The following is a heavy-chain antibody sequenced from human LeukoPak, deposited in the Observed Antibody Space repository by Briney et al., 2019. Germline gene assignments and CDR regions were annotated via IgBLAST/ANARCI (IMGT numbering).Heavy chain of an antibody. CDR2: ISAYNGNT. Sequence: ASVKVSCKASGYTFTSYGISWVRQAPGQGLEWMGWISAYNGNTNYAQKLQGRVTMTTDTSTSTAYMELSSLRSEDTAVYYCARDGGYDGDEPREMDYWGQGTLVTVPS. CDR3: ARDGGYDGDEPREMDY. CDR1: GYTFTSYG. D-gene: IGHD5-12*01. J-gene: IGHJ4*02. V-gene: IGHV1-18*01.